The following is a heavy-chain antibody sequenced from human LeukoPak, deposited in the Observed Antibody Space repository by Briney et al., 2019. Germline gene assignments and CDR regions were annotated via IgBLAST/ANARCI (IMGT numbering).Heavy chain of an antibody. D-gene: IGHD3-16*02. CDR1: GYTFTGYY. Sequence: ASVKVSCKASGYTFTGYYMHWVRQAPGQGLEWMGRNNPNSGGTNYAQKFQGRVTMTRDTSISTAYMELSRLRSDDTAVYYCARDRSGVVSNFDYWGQGTLVTVSS. CDR2: NNPNSGGT. CDR3: ARDRSGVVSNFDY. J-gene: IGHJ4*02. V-gene: IGHV1-2*06.